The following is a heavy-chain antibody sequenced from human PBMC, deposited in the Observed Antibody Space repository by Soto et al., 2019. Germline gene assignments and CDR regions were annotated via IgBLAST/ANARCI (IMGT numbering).Heavy chain of an antibody. D-gene: IGHD1-26*01. CDR2: IYYSGST. Sequence: SETLSLTCTVSGGSISSSSYYWGWIRQPPGKGLEWIGSIYYSGSTYYNPSLKSRVTISVDTSKNQFSPKLSSVTAADTAVYYCARHGGRDYYYGMDVWGQGTTVTVSS. J-gene: IGHJ6*02. CDR1: GGSISSSSYY. V-gene: IGHV4-39*01. CDR3: ARHGGRDYYYGMDV.